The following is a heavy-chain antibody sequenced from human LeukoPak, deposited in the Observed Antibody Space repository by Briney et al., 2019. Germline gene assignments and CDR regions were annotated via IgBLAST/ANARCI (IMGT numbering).Heavy chain of an antibody. CDR1: GYTFTSYD. Sequence: ASVKVSCKASGYTFTSYDINWLRQATGQGLEWMGCMNRNSGNTGYAQKFQGRVTITRNTSISTAYMELSSLRSEDTAVYYCARGRLVVPGYPGQNNWFDPWGQGTLVTVSS. V-gene: IGHV1-8*03. CDR2: MNRNSGNT. D-gene: IGHD2-2*01. CDR3: ARGRLVVPGYPGQNNWFDP. J-gene: IGHJ5*02.